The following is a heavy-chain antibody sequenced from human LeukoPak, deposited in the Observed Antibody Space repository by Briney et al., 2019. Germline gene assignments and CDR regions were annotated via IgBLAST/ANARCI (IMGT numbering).Heavy chain of an antibody. CDR1: GFTFSSYW. Sequence: GGSLRLSCAASGFTFSSYWMSWVRQAPGKGLQWVANIKQDGSDKYYVDSVKGRFTISRDDVKNSLDLQMDSLRAEDTAVYYCARDEAGATGSFDYWGQGAQVTVSS. J-gene: IGHJ4*02. CDR3: ARDEAGATGSFDY. D-gene: IGHD1-26*01. CDR2: IKQDGSDK. V-gene: IGHV3-7*01.